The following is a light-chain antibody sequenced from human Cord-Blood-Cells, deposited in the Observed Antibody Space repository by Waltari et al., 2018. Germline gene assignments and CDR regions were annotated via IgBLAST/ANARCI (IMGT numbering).Light chain of an antibody. CDR1: SSNIGNNY. Sequence: QSVLTQPPSVSAAPGQKVTISCSGSSSNIGNNYVSWYQQFPGTAPKLLIYDNKKRPSGIPDRFSGSKSGTSATLGITGLQTGDEADYYCGTWDSSLSAGVFGTGTKVTVL. V-gene: IGLV1-51*01. CDR3: GTWDSSLSAGV. CDR2: DNK. J-gene: IGLJ1*01.